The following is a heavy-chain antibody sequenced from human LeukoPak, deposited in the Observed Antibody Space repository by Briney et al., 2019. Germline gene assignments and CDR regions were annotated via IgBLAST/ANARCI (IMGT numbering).Heavy chain of an antibody. CDR1: GVRCSIYG. D-gene: IGHD3-16*01. CDR2: IWYDGCNR. Sequence: GGSLGLFCAASGVRCSIYGIHLVRQAPGEGPEGVAVIWYDGCNRSYAHSAEGRFTISRENSTNTLYLEMTPLRAEDTAVYSCARGGGHRPSYYDSMDVWGKGTTVTASS. J-gene: IGHJ6*03. V-gene: IGHV3-33*02. CDR3: ARGGGHRPSYYDSMDV.